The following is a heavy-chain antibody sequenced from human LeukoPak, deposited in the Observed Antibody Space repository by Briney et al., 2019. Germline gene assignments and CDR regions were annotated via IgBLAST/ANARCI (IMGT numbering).Heavy chain of an antibody. D-gene: IGHD3-22*01. J-gene: IGHJ4*02. CDR2: ISAYNGNT. CDR1: GYTFTSYG. V-gene: IGHV1-18*01. CDR3: ARGYYYDSSGYSDY. Sequence: ASVKVSCKASGYTFTSYGISWVRQVPGQGLEWMGWISAYNGNTNYAQKLQGRVTMTTDTSTSTAYMELRSLRSDDTAVYYCARGYYYDSSGYSDYWGQGTLVTVSS.